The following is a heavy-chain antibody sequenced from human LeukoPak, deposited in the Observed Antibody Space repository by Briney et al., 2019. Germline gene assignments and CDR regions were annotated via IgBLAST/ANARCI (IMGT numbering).Heavy chain of an antibody. J-gene: IGHJ5*02. Sequence: SETLSLTCTVSGGSINSYYWSWIRQPPGKGLEWIGYVYYSGSTNYNPSLMSRVTMSVDTSKNHFSLKLNSMTAADIAVYYCARHLRGYSYGPFDPWGQGTLVTVSS. D-gene: IGHD5-18*01. CDR2: VYYSGST. CDR3: ARHLRGYSYGPFDP. V-gene: IGHV4-59*08. CDR1: GGSINSYY.